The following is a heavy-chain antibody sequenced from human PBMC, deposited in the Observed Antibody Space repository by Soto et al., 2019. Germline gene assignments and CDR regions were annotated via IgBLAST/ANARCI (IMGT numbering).Heavy chain of an antibody. V-gene: IGHV3-30*18. Sequence: GGSLRLSCAASGFTFSSYGMHWVRQAPGKGLEWVAVISYDGSNKYYADSVKGRFTISRDNSKNTLYLQMNSRRAEDTAVYYCAKDLYMIVVVTMVAPGDPWGQGTLVTVSS. D-gene: IGHD3-22*01. CDR2: ISYDGSNK. J-gene: IGHJ5*02. CDR3: AKDLYMIVVVTMVAPGDP. CDR1: GFTFSSYG.